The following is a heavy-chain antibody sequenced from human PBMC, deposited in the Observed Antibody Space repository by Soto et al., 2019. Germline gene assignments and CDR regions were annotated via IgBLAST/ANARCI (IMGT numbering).Heavy chain of an antibody. CDR3: ARVPPDPENPDYYYYMDV. CDR2: INSDGSST. J-gene: IGHJ6*03. CDR1: GFTFSSYW. Sequence: EVQLVESGGGLVQPGGSLRLSCAASGFTFSSYWMHWVRQAPGKGLVWVSRINSDGSSTSYADSVKGRFTISRDNAKNTVYLQMNSLRAEDTALYYCARVPPDPENPDYYYYMDVWGKGTTVTVSS. V-gene: IGHV3-74*01.